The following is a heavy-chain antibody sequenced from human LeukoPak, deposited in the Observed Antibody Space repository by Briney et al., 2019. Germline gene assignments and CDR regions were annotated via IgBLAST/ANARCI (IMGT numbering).Heavy chain of an antibody. J-gene: IGHJ4*02. Sequence: GGSLRLSCAASGFTFRSYWMTWVRQAPGKGLEWVANIKQDGSEKHYVDSVKGRFTISRDNAKNSLYLQMNSLRAEDTAVYYCAREGAVQLWLSFDYWGQGTLVTVSS. CDR3: AREGAVQLWLSFDY. CDR1: GFTFRSYW. CDR2: IKQDGSEK. V-gene: IGHV3-7*01. D-gene: IGHD5-18*01.